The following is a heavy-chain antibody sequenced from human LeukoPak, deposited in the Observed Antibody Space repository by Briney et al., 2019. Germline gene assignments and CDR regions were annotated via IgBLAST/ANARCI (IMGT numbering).Heavy chain of an antibody. J-gene: IGHJ4*02. CDR3: AKDFRAATRDY. V-gene: IGHV3-74*01. D-gene: IGHD2-15*01. CDR1: GFTFSSYW. CDR2: INGDGRNI. Sequence: GGSLRLSCVASGFTFSSYWMHWVRQDPRKGLVWVSRINGDGRNINYADSVRGRFTISRDNAKNTLYLQMNSPRAEDTAVYYCAKDFRAATRDYWGQGTLVTVSS.